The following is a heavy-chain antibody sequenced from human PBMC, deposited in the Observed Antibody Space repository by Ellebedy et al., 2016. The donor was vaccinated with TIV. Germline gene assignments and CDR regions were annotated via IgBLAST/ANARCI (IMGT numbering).Heavy chain of an antibody. CDR3: ARDGWETGASKTFDY. J-gene: IGHJ4*02. V-gene: IGHV1-3*01. CDR2: VDGYNVNT. CDR1: GFIFSRYA. Sequence: AASVKFSCKASGFIFSRYAIHWVRQAPGQRPEWMGWVDGYNVNTKYSKNLQGRVTITRDTSARTVYMELSSLKSEDTAVYNCARDGWETGASKTFDYWGQGTLVTVSS. D-gene: IGHD2-8*02.